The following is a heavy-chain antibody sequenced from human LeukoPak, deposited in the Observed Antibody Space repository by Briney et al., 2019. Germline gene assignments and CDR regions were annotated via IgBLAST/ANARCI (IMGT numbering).Heavy chain of an antibody. CDR2: INSDGSST. CDR3: SLLSSCSGGSCDYFDY. Sequence: SGGSLRLSCAASGFTFSSYWMHWVRHAPGKGLVWVSRINSDGSSTSYADSVKGRFTISRDNAKNTLYLQMNSLRAEDTAVYYCSLLSSCSGGSCDYFDYWGQGTLVTVSS. D-gene: IGHD2-15*01. V-gene: IGHV3-74*01. CDR1: GFTFSSYW. J-gene: IGHJ4*02.